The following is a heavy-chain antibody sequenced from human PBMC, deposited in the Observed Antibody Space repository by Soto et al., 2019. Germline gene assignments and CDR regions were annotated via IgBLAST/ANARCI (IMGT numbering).Heavy chain of an antibody. Sequence: ASVQVSCKASGYTFTGYYMHWVRQAPGQGLEWMGWINPNSGGTNYAQKFQGWVTMTRDTSISTAYMELSRLRSDDTAVYYCACSQNYYDSSGLYAAFDIWGQGTMVTVSS. CDR1: GYTFTGYY. V-gene: IGHV1-2*04. CDR3: ACSQNYYDSSGLYAAFDI. CDR2: INPNSGGT. D-gene: IGHD3-22*01. J-gene: IGHJ3*02.